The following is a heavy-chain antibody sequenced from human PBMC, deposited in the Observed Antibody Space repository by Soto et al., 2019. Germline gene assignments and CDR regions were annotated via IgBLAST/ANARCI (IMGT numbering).Heavy chain of an antibody. CDR1: GFTFSSYG. Sequence: QVQLVESGGGVVQPGRSLRLSCAASGFTFSSYGMHWVRQAPGKGLEWVAAIWYDGSKKYYADSVKGRFTISRDNSKNTLCLHVSSLSAEDRAVYYCARAYYDFWDRGGYFDYWCQGTLVIVSS. D-gene: IGHD3-3*01. CDR3: ARAYYDFWDRGGYFDY. J-gene: IGHJ4*02. CDR2: IWYDGSKK. V-gene: IGHV3-33*01.